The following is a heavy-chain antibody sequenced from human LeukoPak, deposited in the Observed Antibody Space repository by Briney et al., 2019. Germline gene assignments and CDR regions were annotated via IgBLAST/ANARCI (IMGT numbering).Heavy chain of an antibody. D-gene: IGHD6-6*01. CDR3: ARDIGLDYSSSSFASNI. J-gene: IGHJ3*02. Sequence: SETLSLTCTVSGGSFTTHYWNWFRQPAGKGLEWIGRIYSGGSTNYKSSLKSRVIMSIDTSKRQLSLKLSSVTAADTAIYYCARDIGLDYSSSSFASNIWGPGTLVIVSS. V-gene: IGHV4-4*07. CDR1: GGSFTTHY. CDR2: IYSGGST.